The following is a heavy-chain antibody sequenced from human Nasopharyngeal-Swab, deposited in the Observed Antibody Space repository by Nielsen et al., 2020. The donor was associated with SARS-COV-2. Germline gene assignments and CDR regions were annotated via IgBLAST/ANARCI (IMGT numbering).Heavy chain of an antibody. J-gene: IGHJ4*02. Sequence: GESLKISCAASGFTFSSSAISWIRQAPGKGLEWVSYINSVSSSTDYADSVKGRFTISRDNAKNSLYLQMNSLSAEDTAVYYCARGRYNPYWGQGTLVTVSS. CDR3: ARGRYNPY. CDR1: GFTFSSSA. V-gene: IGHV3-48*04. D-gene: IGHD3-9*01. CDR2: INSVSSST.